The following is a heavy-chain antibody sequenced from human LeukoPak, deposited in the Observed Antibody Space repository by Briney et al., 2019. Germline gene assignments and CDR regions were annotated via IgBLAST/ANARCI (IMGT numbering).Heavy chain of an antibody. CDR3: ARDLRPYGSGSYSAFDI. J-gene: IGHJ3*02. CDR2: IKQDGSEK. V-gene: IGHV3-7*01. D-gene: IGHD3-10*01. CDR1: GFTFSSYA. Sequence: PGGSLRLSCAASGFTFSSYAMSWVRQAPGKGLEWVANIKQDGSEKYYVDSVKGRFTISRDNAKNSLYLQMNSLRAEDTAVYYCARDLRPYGSGSYSAFDIWGQGTMVTVSS.